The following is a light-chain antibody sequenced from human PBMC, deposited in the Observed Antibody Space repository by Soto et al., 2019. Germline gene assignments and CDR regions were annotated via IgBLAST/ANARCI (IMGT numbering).Light chain of an antibody. Sequence: DIQMTQSPSTLSASVGDRVTITFRAIHSISNWLAWYQQKPGEAPNLLIYKASTLESGVPSRFSGSGSGTEFTLTISSLQPDDFATYYCQHCNSYSEAFGQGTKVDI. CDR2: KAS. CDR3: QHCNSYSEA. V-gene: IGKV1-5*03. CDR1: HSISNW. J-gene: IGKJ1*01.